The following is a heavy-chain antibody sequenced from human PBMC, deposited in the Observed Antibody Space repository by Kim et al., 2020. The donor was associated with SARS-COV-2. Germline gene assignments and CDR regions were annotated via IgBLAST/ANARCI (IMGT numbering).Heavy chain of an antibody. D-gene: IGHD3-22*01. CDR3: ARDRGYYDSSIGY. J-gene: IGHJ4*02. Sequence: SETLSLTCTVSGGSISSGGYYWSWIRQHPGKGLEWIGYIYYSGSTYYNPSLKSRVTIPVDTSKNQFSLKLSSVTAADTAVYYCARDRGYYDSSIGYWGQGTLVTVSS. CDR2: IYYSGST. CDR1: GGSISSGGYY. V-gene: IGHV4-31*03.